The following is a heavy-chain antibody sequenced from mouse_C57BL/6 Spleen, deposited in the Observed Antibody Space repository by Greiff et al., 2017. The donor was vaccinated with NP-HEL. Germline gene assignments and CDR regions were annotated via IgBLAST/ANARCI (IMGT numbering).Heavy chain of an antibody. Sequence: EVHLVESGPGLVKPSQSLSLTCSVTGYSITSGYYWNWIRQFPGNKLEWMGYISYDGSNNYNPSLKNRISITRDTSKNQFFLKLNSVTTEDTATYYCARDRAYGLFAYWGQGTLVTVSA. CDR3: ARDRAYGLFAY. D-gene: IGHD1-1*02. J-gene: IGHJ3*01. CDR1: GYSITSGYY. CDR2: ISYDGSN. V-gene: IGHV3-6*01.